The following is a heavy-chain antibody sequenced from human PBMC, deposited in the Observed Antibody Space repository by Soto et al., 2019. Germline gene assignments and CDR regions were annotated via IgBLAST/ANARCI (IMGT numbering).Heavy chain of an antibody. CDR3: QYGDYVGFQRDY. D-gene: IGHD4-17*01. V-gene: IGHV1-69*13. CDR2: IIPIFGTA. Sequence: SVKVSCKASGGTFSSYAISWVRQAPGQGLEWMGGIIPIFGTANYAQKFQGRVTITADESTSTAYMELSSLRSEDTAVYYCQYGDYVGFQRDYWGQGTLVTVSS. J-gene: IGHJ4*02. CDR1: GGTFSSYA.